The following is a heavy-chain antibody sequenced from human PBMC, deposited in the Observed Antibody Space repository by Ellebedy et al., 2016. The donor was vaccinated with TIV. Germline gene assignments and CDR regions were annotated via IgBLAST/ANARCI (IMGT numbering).Heavy chain of an antibody. CDR1: GGSLSRNY. D-gene: IGHD3-22*01. J-gene: IGHJ6*02. Sequence: GSLRLXXTVSGGSLSRNYWSWIRQPPGKGLEWIGDIYYNGRTNYNPSLKSRVTISLLTSKNQFSLKLTSVTAADTAVYYCARDRMYYYDSSGSYQYYAMDVWGQGTTVTVSS. CDR2: IYYNGRT. V-gene: IGHV4-59*01. CDR3: ARDRMYYYDSSGSYQYYAMDV.